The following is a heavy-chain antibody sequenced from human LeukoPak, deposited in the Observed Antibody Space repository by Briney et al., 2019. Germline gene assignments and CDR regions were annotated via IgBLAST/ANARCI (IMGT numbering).Heavy chain of an antibody. V-gene: IGHV3-48*04. CDR3: ARDLYCSGGSCYSYYYYMDV. J-gene: IGHJ6*03. Sequence: GGSLRLSCAASGFTFSSYSMNWVRQAPGKGMEWVSYISSSSSTTYYADSVKGRFTISTDNAKNSLYLQMNSLRAEDTAVYYCARDLYCSGGSCYSYYYYMDVWGKGTTVTVSS. CDR2: ISSSSSTT. CDR1: GFTFSSYS. D-gene: IGHD2-15*01.